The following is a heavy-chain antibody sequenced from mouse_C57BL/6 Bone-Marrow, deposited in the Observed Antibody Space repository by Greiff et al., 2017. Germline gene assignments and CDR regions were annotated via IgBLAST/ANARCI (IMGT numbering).Heavy chain of an antibody. Sequence: EVNVVESGGDLVKPGGSLKLSCAASGFTFSSYGMSWVRQTPDKRLEWVATISSGGSYTYYPESVKGRFPISRDNAKNTLYLQISSLKSEDTAMYYCARHGYYGSIYWYFDVWGTGTTVTVSS. J-gene: IGHJ1*03. V-gene: IGHV5-6*01. CDR1: GFTFSSYG. CDR3: ARHGYYGSIYWYFDV. D-gene: IGHD1-1*01. CDR2: ISSGGSYT.